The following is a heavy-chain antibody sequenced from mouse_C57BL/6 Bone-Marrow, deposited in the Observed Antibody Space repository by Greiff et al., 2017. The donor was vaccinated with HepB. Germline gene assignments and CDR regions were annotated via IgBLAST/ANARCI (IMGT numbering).Heavy chain of an antibody. CDR2: IYPGDGDT. J-gene: IGHJ3*01. V-gene: IGHV1-82*01. CDR1: GYAFSSSW. D-gene: IGHD6-1*01. Sequence: LVEPGASVKISCQASGYAFSSSWMNWVKQRPGKGLEWIGRIYPGDGDTNYNGKFKGKATLTADKSSSTAYMQLSSLTSEDSAVYFCAGPSSFAYWGQGTLVTVSA. CDR3: AGPSSFAY.